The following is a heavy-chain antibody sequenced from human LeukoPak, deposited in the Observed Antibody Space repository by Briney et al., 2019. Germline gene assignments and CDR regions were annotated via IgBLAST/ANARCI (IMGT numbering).Heavy chain of an antibody. CDR2: IYYSGST. J-gene: IGHJ5*02. D-gene: IGHD6-13*01. CDR3: ARDMYSSSCRWFDP. CDR1: GGSISSGGYY. Sequence: SETLSLTCTVSGGSISSGGYYWSWIRQHPGEGLEWIGYIYYSGSTYYTPSLKSRVIISIDTSKNQFSLKVAAVTAADTAVYYCARDMYSSSCRWFDPWGQGTLVTVSS. V-gene: IGHV4-31*03.